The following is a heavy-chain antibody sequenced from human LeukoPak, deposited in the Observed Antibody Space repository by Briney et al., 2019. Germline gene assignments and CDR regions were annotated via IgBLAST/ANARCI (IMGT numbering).Heavy chain of an antibody. V-gene: IGHV3-23*01. CDR1: GFTFSSYG. CDR3: AKGSREWELLDAFDL. J-gene: IGHJ3*01. Sequence: GGSLRLSCAASGFTFSSYGMSWVRQAPGKGLECVSGISGSGARKDYADSVKGRFTISRDNAKNTLYLQMSSLRAEDTAVYYCAKGSREWELLDAFDLWGQGTKVAVSS. CDR2: ISGSGARK. D-gene: IGHD1-26*01.